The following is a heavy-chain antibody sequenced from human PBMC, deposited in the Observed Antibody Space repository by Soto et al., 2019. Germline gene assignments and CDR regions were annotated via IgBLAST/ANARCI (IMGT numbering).Heavy chain of an antibody. CDR1: GGSISSSSSY. D-gene: IGHD3-22*01. CDR2: FYYGGST. Sequence: QLQLQESGPGLVKPSETLSLTCTVSGGSISSSSSYWGWIRQPPGKGLEWVGGFYYGGSTYYNPSLKSRVTISVDTSKNQFSLKLSSVTAADTAVYYCARRPIDSSGYYGPLDYWGQGTLVTVSS. CDR3: ARRPIDSSGYYGPLDY. J-gene: IGHJ4*02. V-gene: IGHV4-39*01.